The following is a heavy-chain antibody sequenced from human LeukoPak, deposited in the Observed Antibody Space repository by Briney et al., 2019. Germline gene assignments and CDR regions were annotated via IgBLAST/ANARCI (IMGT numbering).Heavy chain of an antibody. CDR1: GVFISNNIYY. V-gene: IGHV4-39*07. CDR3: ARLGVTQDAFDI. Sequence: SETLSLTCSVSGVFISNNIYYRGWIRQPPGKGLEWIGSMYNSGRTYYNPSLKSRLSISLDTSKNQFSLKLSSVTAADTAVFYCARLGVTQDAFDIWGQGTMVTVSS. J-gene: IGHJ3*02. D-gene: IGHD3-10*01. CDR2: MYNSGRT.